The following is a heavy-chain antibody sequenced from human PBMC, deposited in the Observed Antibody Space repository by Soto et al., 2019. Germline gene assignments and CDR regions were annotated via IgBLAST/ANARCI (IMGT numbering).Heavy chain of an antibody. D-gene: IGHD3-16*01. V-gene: IGHV4-59*01. Sequence: PSETLSLTCTVSGGSISSYYWSWIRQPPGKGLEWIGYIYYSGSTNYNPSPKSRVTISVDTSKNQFSLKLSSVTAADTAVYYCARDPRGLWGGYYYYGMDVWGQGTTVTVSS. CDR3: ARDPRGLWGGYYYYGMDV. CDR2: IYYSGST. CDR1: GGSISSYY. J-gene: IGHJ6*02.